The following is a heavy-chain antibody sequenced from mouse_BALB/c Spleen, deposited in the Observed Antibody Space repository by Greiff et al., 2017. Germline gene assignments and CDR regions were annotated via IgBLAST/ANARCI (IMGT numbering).Heavy chain of an antibody. Sequence: QVQLQQSGAELAKPGASVKMSCKASGYTFTSYWMHWVKQRPGQGLEWIGYINPSTGYTEYNQKFKDKATLTADKSSSTAYMQLSSLTSEDSAVYYCARFYGSYYFDYWGQGTTLTVSA. CDR1: GYTFTSYW. CDR3: ARFYGSYYFDY. CDR2: INPSTGYT. J-gene: IGHJ2*01. D-gene: IGHD1-1*01. V-gene: IGHV1-7*01.